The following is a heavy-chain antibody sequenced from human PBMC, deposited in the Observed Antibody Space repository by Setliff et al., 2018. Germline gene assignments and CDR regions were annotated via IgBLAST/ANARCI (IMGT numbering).Heavy chain of an antibody. D-gene: IGHD3-22*01. V-gene: IGHV1-18*01. J-gene: IGHJ3*02. CDR1: GYTFISYG. Sequence: ASVKVSCKASGYTFISYGISWVRQAPGQGLEWMGWISAYNGNTNYAQKLQGRVTMTTDTSTSTAYMELRSLRSDDTAVYYCARGKIRITMIVVPTGGAFDIWGQGTMVTVSS. CDR2: ISAYNGNT. CDR3: ARGKIRITMIVVPTGGAFDI.